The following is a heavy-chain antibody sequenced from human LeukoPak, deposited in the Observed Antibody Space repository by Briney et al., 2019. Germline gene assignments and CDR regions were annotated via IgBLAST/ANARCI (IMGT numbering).Heavy chain of an antibody. Sequence: PGESLRLSCAASGFTFSSYSMNWVRQAPGKGLEWVAFIRYDGSNKYYADSVKGRFTISRDNSKNTLYLQMNSLRAEDTAVYYCVRSEKGLYNWNYSPDYWGQGTLVTVSS. CDR3: VRSEKGLYNWNYSPDY. D-gene: IGHD1-7*01. CDR2: IRYDGSNK. V-gene: IGHV3-30*02. CDR1: GFTFSSYS. J-gene: IGHJ4*02.